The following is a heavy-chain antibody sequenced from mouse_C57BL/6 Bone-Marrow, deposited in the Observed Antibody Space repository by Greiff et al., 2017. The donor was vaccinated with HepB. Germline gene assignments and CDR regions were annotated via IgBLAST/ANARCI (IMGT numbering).Heavy chain of an antibody. Sequence: QVQLKESGAELVRPGASVTLSCKASGYTFTDYEMHWVKQTPVHGLEWIGAIDPETGGTAYNQKFKGKAILTADKSSSTAYMELRSLTSEDSAVYYCARWGDNYFDYWGQGTTLTVSS. CDR3: ARWGDNYFDY. CDR2: IDPETGGT. V-gene: IGHV1-15*01. J-gene: IGHJ2*01. CDR1: GYTFTDYE. D-gene: IGHD3-3*01.